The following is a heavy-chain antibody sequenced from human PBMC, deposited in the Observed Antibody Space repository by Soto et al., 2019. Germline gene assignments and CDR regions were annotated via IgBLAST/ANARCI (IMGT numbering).Heavy chain of an antibody. CDR2: IIPVLRIT. Sequence: QVQLVQSGAEVRKPGSSVKVSCRASGSTFSSYTVNWVRQAPGQGLEWIGRIIPVLRITDYGRRWKGGVTITADRASTTAYMELSSLPSDDTAVYYCARRRYCGADCYTHFYYGMDVWGQGTTVTVSS. CDR1: GSTFSSYT. V-gene: IGHV1-69*02. D-gene: IGHD2-21*02. J-gene: IGHJ6*02. CDR3: ARRRYCGADCYTHFYYGMDV.